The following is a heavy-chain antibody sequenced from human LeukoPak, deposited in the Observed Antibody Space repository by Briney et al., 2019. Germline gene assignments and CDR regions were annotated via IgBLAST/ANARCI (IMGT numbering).Heavy chain of an antibody. CDR1: GFTCSNYD. D-gene: IGHD5-24*01. CDR2: ISNDGVNT. Sequence: GGSLRRYCAASGFTCSNYDMHWGGQLPGNGREWVSVISNDGVNTYQADSVRGRFTISRDNLRNTLFLQINSLRTEDTAIYYCARAGRDGYSDFDYWGQGTLVTVSS. CDR3: ARAGRDGYSDFDY. J-gene: IGHJ4*02. V-gene: IGHV3-30*19.